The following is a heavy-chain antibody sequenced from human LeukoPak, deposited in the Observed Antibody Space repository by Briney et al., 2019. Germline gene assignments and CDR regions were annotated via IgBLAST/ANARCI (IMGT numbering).Heavy chain of an antibody. Sequence: GGSLRLSRTASGFSFSIYWMSWVRQAPGKGLEWVSGLSGSGSSTDYADSVKGRFTVSRENSKNTLFLQMNSLRAEDTAIYYCAKERDYGPADYWGQGTLVTVSS. V-gene: IGHV3-23*01. D-gene: IGHD4/OR15-4a*01. CDR1: GFSFSIYW. CDR3: AKERDYGPADY. J-gene: IGHJ4*02. CDR2: LSGSGSST.